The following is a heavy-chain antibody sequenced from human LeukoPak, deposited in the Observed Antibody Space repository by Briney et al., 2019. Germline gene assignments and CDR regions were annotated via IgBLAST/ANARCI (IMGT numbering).Heavy chain of an antibody. CDR2: ISYDGSNK. V-gene: IGHV3-30*18. J-gene: IGHJ5*02. CDR1: GITFSSYG. D-gene: IGHD3-3*01. Sequence: GGSLRLSCAASGITFSSYGMHWVRQAPGKGLEWVAVISYDGSNKYYADSVKGRFTISRDNSKNTLYLQMNSLRAEDTAVYYCAKDLTIFGVVTNWFDPWGQGTLVTVSS. CDR3: AKDLTIFGVVTNWFDP.